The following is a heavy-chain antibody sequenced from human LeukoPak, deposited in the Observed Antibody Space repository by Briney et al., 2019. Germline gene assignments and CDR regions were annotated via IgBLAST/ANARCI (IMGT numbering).Heavy chain of an antibody. Sequence: GGSLRLSCAASGFTFSDYYMSWIRQAPGKGLEWVSYISSSGSTIYYADSVKGRFTISRDNAKNSLYLQMNSLRAEDTAVYYCARDRIIGEPRFDYWGQGTLVTVSS. V-gene: IGHV3-11*01. CDR3: ARDRIIGEPRFDY. CDR1: GFTFSDYY. J-gene: IGHJ4*02. D-gene: IGHD7-27*01. CDR2: ISSSGSTI.